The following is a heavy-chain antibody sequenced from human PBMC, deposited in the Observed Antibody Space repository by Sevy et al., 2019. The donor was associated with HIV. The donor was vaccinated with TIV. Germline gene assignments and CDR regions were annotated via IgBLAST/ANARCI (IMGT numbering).Heavy chain of an antibody. CDR1: GGSISSTTSY. CDR2: IYYSGSS. Sequence: SETLSLTCTVSGGSISSTTSYWGWIRQPPGKGLEWIGNIYYSGSSYYNPSLNSRVTISVVTSKNQFSLKLTSVTAADTAVYYCAGFEYGDYTNLFDPWGQGTLVTVSS. D-gene: IGHD4-17*01. J-gene: IGHJ5*02. CDR3: AGFEYGDYTNLFDP. V-gene: IGHV4-39*01.